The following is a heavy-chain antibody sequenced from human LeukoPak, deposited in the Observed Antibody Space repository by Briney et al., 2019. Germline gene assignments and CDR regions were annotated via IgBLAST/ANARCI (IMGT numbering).Heavy chain of an antibody. CDR2: ITGSGGST. CDR3: AKNSGYDYFFPFDY. J-gene: IGHJ4*02. D-gene: IGHD5-12*01. CDR1: GFTFSTYA. V-gene: IGHV3-23*01. Sequence: GGSLRLSCAASGFTFSTYAVNWVRQAPGKGLEWVSTITGSGGSTYYADSVKGRFTISRDNSKNTLYLQMNSLRAEDTAVYYCAKNSGYDYFFPFDYWGQGTLVTVSS.